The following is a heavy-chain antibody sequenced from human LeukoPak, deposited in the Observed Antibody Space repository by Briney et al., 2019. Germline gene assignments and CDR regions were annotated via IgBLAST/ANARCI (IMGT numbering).Heavy chain of an antibody. Sequence: GRSLRLSCAASGFTFSSYGMHWVRQAPGKGLEWVAVISYDGSNKYYADSVKGRFTISRDNSKNTLYLQMNSLRAEDTAVYYCARDRQDWGIDYWGQGTLVTVSS. CDR2: ISYDGSNK. CDR1: GFTFSSYG. J-gene: IGHJ4*02. V-gene: IGHV3-30*03. D-gene: IGHD3-16*01. CDR3: ARDRQDWGIDY.